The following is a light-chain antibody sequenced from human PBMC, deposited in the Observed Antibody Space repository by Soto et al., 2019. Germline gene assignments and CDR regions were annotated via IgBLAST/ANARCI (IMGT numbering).Light chain of an antibody. CDR3: QQSYSTPPGT. J-gene: IGKJ1*01. CDR1: QSISSY. Sequence: DIQMTQSPSSLYASVGDRVTITCRASQSISSYLNWYQQKPGKAPKLLIYAASSLQSGVPSRFSGSGSGTDFTLTISSLQPEDFATYYCQQSYSTPPGTFGQGTKVDIK. V-gene: IGKV1-39*01. CDR2: AAS.